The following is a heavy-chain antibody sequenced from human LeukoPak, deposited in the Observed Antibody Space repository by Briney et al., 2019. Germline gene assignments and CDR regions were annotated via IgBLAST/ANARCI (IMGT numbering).Heavy chain of an antibody. V-gene: IGHV3-21*01. Sequence: GGSLRLSCAASGFTFSTYWMSWVRQAPGKGLEWVSSISSSSSYIYYADSVKGRFTISRDNAKNSLYLQMNSLRAEDTAVYYCATSEALGYCSSTSCPDIWGQGTMVTVSS. J-gene: IGHJ3*02. CDR2: ISSSSSYI. CDR1: GFTFSTYW. D-gene: IGHD2-2*01. CDR3: ATSEALGYCSSTSCPDI.